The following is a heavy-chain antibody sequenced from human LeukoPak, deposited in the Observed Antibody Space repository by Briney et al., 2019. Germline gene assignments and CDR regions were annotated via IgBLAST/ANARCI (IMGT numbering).Heavy chain of an antibody. J-gene: IGHJ3*01. D-gene: IGHD5-24*01. CDR2: ISGGDGST. CDR3: AKDIQSST. Sequence: GGSLRLSCAASGFTFSIYALSWVRQAPGRGLEWVSGISGGDGSTYYADSVKGRFTISRDNSKNTLFLQMNSLRAEDTAIYYCAKDIQSSTWGLGTMVTVSS. V-gene: IGHV3-23*01. CDR1: GFTFSIYA.